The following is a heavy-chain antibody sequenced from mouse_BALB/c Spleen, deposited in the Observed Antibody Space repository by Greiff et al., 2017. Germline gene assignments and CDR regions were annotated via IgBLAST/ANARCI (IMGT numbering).Heavy chain of an antibody. CDR3: ARRPATTYFDY. CDR1: GYTFTSYW. D-gene: IGHD1-1*01. V-gene: IGHV1-87*01. Sequence: VQLQQSGAELARPGASVKLSCKASGYTFTSYWMQWVKQRPGQGLEWIGAIYPGDGDTRYTQKFKGKATLTADKSSSTAYMQLSSLASEDSAVYYCARRPATTYFDYWGQGTTLTVSS. CDR2: IYPGDGDT. J-gene: IGHJ2*01.